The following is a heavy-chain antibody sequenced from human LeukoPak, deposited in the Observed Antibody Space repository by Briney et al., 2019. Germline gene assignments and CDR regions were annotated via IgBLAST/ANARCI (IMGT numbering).Heavy chain of an antibody. CDR2: MNPNSGNT. Sequence: ASMKVSCKASGYTFTSFDINWVRQVTGQGLEWMGWMNPNSGNTGYAQKFQGRVTITRNTSISTAYMELSSLRSEDTAVYYCAGGGHGYSGYDWGQGTLVTVSS. J-gene: IGHJ4*02. V-gene: IGHV1-8*03. CDR3: AGGGHGYSGYD. D-gene: IGHD5-12*01. CDR1: GYTFTSFD.